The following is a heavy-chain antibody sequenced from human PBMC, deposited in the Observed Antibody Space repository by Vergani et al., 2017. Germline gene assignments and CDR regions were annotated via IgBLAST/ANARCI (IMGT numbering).Heavy chain of an antibody. CDR1: GGSISSYY. Sequence: QVQLQESGPGLVKPSETLSLTCTVPGGSISSYYWSWIRQPPGKGLEWIGYIYYSGSTYYNPSLKSRVTISVDTSKNQFSLKLSSVTAADAAVYYCARGVGGNPGYYMDVWGKGTTVTVSS. D-gene: IGHD4-23*01. J-gene: IGHJ6*03. CDR3: ARGVGGNPGYYMDV. CDR2: IYYSGST. V-gene: IGHV4-59*06.